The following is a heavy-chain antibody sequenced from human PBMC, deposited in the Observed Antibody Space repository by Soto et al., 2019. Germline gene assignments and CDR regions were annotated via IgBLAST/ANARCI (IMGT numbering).Heavy chain of an antibody. J-gene: IGHJ3*02. CDR3: ARQTYYDFWSGLYPDAFDI. CDR2: IDPSDSYT. CDR1: GYSFTSYW. V-gene: IGHV5-10-1*01. D-gene: IGHD3-3*01. Sequence: PGESLKISCKGSGYSFTSYWISWVRQMPGKGLEWMGRIDPSDSYTNYSPSLQGHVTISADKSISTAYLQWSSLKASDTAMYYCARQTYYDFWSGLYPDAFDIWGQGTMVTVSS.